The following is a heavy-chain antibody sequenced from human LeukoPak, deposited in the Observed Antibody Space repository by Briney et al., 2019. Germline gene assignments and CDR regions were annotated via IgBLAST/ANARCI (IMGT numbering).Heavy chain of an antibody. CDR3: ARGIGAAAHFYYYYYYMDV. CDR2: MNPNSGNT. D-gene: IGHD6-13*01. J-gene: IGHJ6*03. CDR1: GYTFTSYD. Sequence: GASGKVSCKASGYTFTSYDINWVRQATGQGLEWMGWMNPNSGNTGYAQKFQGRVTMTRNTSISTAYMELSSLRSEDTAVYYCARGIGAAAHFYYYYYYMDVWGKGPTVTVSS. V-gene: IGHV1-8*01.